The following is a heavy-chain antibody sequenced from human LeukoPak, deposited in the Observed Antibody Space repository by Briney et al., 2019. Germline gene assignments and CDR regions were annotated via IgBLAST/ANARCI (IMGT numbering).Heavy chain of an antibody. CDR2: INHSGST. J-gene: IGHJ6*03. D-gene: IGHD7-27*01. CDR1: GGSFSGYY. CDR3: ARRLGTKNYYKYYMDV. V-gene: IGHV4-34*01. Sequence: SETLPLTCAVYGGSFSGYYWSWIRQPPGKGLEWIGEINHSGSTNYNPSLKSRVTILVDTSKNQFSLKVRSVTAADTAVYFCARRLGTKNYYKYYMDVWGKGTTVTVSS.